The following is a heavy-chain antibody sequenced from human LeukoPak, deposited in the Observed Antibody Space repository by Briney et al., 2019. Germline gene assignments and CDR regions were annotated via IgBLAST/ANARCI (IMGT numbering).Heavy chain of an antibody. CDR1: GYTFTGYY. Sequence: GASVKVSCKASGYTFTGYYMHWVRQAPGQGLEWMGWINPNSGGTNYAQKFQGRLTMTSDTSISTGYMELSSVQFDDTAVYYCAREGQLGLDNWGQGTLVTVSS. V-gene: IGHV1-2*02. D-gene: IGHD1-1*01. J-gene: IGHJ1*01. CDR3: AREGQLGLDN. CDR2: INPNSGGT.